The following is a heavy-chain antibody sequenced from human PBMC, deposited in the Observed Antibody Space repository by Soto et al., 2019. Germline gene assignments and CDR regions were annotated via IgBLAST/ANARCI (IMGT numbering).Heavy chain of an antibody. Sequence: HPGGSLRLSCAASGFTFSTYAMSWVRQAPGKGLEWVSSISGSGGSTYYADSLKGRFTIPRDNSKSTLYLQMNSLRAEDTAAYYCAKVGGYNYDYQFDYWGHGTLVTVSS. D-gene: IGHD5-18*01. CDR2: ISGSGGST. J-gene: IGHJ4*01. CDR1: GFTFSTYA. V-gene: IGHV3-23*01. CDR3: AKVGGYNYDYQFDY.